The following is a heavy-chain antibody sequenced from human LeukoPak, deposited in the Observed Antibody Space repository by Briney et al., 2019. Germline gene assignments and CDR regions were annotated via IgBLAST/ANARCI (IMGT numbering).Heavy chain of an antibody. D-gene: IGHD3-22*01. CDR2: IIPIFGTA. V-gene: IGHV1-69*05. CDR3: ARDREYYDSSGYWDDAFDI. J-gene: IGHJ3*02. Sequence: SVKVSCKASGGTFSSYAISWVRQAPGQGLEWMGGIIPIFGTANYAQKFQGRVTITTDESTSTAYMELSSLRSEDTAVYYCARDREYYDSSGYWDDAFDIWGQGTMVTVSS. CDR1: GGTFSSYA.